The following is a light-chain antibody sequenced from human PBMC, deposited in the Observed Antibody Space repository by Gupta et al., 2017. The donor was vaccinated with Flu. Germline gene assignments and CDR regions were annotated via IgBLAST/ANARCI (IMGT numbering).Light chain of an antibody. CDR2: DDS. V-gene: IGLV3-21*02. Sequence: VHWYQQKPGQAPLLIVYDDSARPSWIPERFSGSHSWNTATLTIHRVEVGDEADYYCQAWDSSGDLPVFGGGSQLTVL. CDR3: QAWDSSGDLPV. J-gene: IGLJ7*01.